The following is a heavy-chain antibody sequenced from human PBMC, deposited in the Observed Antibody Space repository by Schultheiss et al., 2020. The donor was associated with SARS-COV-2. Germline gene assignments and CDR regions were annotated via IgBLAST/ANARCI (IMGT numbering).Heavy chain of an antibody. CDR2: ISWNSAYI. D-gene: IGHD2-8*01. CDR3: AKDMNGGFNGVCQVCYYGMDV. Sequence: GGSLRLSFAASGFTFDDYAMHWVRQAPGKGLEWVSGISWNSAYIGYADSVKGRFTISRDNAKNSLYLQMNSPRPEDTALYYCAKDMNGGFNGVCQVCYYGMDVWGQGTTVTVSS. CDR1: GFTFDDYA. V-gene: IGHV3-9*01. J-gene: IGHJ6*02.